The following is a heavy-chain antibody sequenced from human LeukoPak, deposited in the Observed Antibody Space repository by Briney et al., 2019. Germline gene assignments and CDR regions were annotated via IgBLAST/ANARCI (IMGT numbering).Heavy chain of an antibody. CDR3: ARDAYNWNIDVFDI. J-gene: IGHJ3*02. Sequence: PGGSLRLSCAASGFTFRSYWMSWVRQAPGKGLEWVASIKQDGSEKYCVDSVKGRFTISRDNAKNSLYLLMNSLRAEDTAVYYCARDAYNWNIDVFDIWGQGTMVTVSS. V-gene: IGHV3-7*01. CDR1: GFTFRSYW. CDR2: IKQDGSEK. D-gene: IGHD1/OR15-1a*01.